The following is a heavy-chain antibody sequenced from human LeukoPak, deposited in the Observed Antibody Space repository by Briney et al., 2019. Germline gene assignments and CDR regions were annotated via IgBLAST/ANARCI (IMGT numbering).Heavy chain of an antibody. CDR3: ARGAGSSGYYIHDY. J-gene: IGHJ4*02. D-gene: IGHD3-22*01. CDR1: GYTFTGYY. Sequence: ASVKVSCKASGYTFTGYYMHWVRQAPGQRLEWMGWINPNSGGTNYAQKFQGRVTMTRDTSISTAYMELSRLRSDDTAVYYCARGAGSSGYYIHDYWGQGTLVTVSS. CDR2: INPNSGGT. V-gene: IGHV1-2*02.